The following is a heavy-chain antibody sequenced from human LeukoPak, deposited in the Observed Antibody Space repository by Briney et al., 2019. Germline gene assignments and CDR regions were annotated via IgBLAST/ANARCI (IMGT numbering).Heavy chain of an antibody. CDR2: IYCSGSN. D-gene: IGHD6-13*01. J-gene: IGHJ4*02. Sequence: SETLSLTCTVSGGSISSYYWSWIRQPPGKGLEWIGYIYCSGSNNHNPSLKSRVTISVDTSKNQFSLKLSSVTAADTAVYYCARVSAGSTYYFDYWGQGTLVTVSS. CDR3: ARVSAGSTYYFDY. V-gene: IGHV4-59*01. CDR1: GGSISSYY.